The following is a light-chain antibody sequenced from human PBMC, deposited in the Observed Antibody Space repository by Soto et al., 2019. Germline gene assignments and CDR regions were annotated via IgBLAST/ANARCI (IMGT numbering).Light chain of an antibody. Sequence: DIQRTQSHSILSPSVGDRVTITGRASQDISSWLAGYQQKSGKAPNVMIYDASSLESGVPSRFSGSGSGREFTLTISSLQPDDFATYYCQQYYNYLTFGKGT. CDR1: QDISSW. CDR3: QQYYNYLT. J-gene: IGKJ1*01. CDR2: DAS. V-gene: IGKV1-5*01.